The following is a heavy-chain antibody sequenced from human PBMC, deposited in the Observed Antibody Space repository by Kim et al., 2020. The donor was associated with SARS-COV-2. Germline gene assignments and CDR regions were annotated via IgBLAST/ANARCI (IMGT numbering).Heavy chain of an antibody. CDR3: AKDSGMVRGVIGSWFGP. CDR2: ISYDGSNK. V-gene: IGHV3-30*18. CDR1: GFTFSSYG. Sequence: GGSLRLSCAASGFTFSSYGMHWVRQAPGKGLEWVAVISYDGSNKYYADSVKGRFTISRDNSKNTLYLQMNSLRAEDTAVYYCAKDSGMVRGVIGSWFGPWGQGTLFTVSS. D-gene: IGHD3-10*01. J-gene: IGHJ5*02.